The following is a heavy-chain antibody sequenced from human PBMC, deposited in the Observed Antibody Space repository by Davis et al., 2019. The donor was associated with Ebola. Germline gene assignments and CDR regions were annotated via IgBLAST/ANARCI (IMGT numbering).Heavy chain of an antibody. V-gene: IGHV1-3*01. CDR2: INAGNGNT. Sequence: ASVKVSCKASGYTFTSYALHWVRQAPGQRLEWMGWINAGNGNTKYSQKFQGRVTITRDTSASTAYMELSSLRSEDTAVYYCARDYDILTGYYVWFDPWGQGTLVTVSS. D-gene: IGHD3-9*01. CDR1: GYTFTSYA. J-gene: IGHJ5*02. CDR3: ARDYDILTGYYVWFDP.